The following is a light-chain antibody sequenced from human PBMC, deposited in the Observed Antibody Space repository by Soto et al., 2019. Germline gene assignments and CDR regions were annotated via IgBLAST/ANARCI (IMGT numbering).Light chain of an antibody. Sequence: DMQVDQAPCRLSESVGDRVTITCQASQDIRNYLNWYQQKPGNAPKLLIYDASNLETGVPSRFSGSGSGTDFTFTINSLQPEDMATYFCQQYRNFPLTFGQGTRLEI. J-gene: IGKJ5*01. CDR3: QQYRNFPLT. CDR2: DAS. CDR1: QDIRNY. V-gene: IGKV1-33*01.